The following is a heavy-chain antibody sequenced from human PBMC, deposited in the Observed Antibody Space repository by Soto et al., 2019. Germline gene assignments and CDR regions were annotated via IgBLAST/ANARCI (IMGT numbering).Heavy chain of an antibody. CDR2: IIPIFGTA. V-gene: IGHV1-69*06. Sequence: QVQLVQSGAEVKKPGSSVKVSCKASGGTFSSYAISWVRQAPGQGLEWMGGIIPIFGTANYAQKFQGRVTITADKSTSTAYMELSSLRSEDTAVYYCARDEDSSSSRGYYYYGMDVWGQGTTVTVSS. CDR1: GGTFSSYA. J-gene: IGHJ6*02. CDR3: ARDEDSSSSRGYYYYGMDV. D-gene: IGHD6-6*01.